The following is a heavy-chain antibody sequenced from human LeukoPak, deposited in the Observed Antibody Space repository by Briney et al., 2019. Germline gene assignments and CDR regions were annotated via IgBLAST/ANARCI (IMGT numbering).Heavy chain of an antibody. D-gene: IGHD2-21*01. CDR2: ISSSSSHI. CDR1: GFTFSSYS. Sequence: GGSLRLSCAASGFTFSSYSMNWVRQAPGKGLEWVSSISSSSSHIYYADSVKGRFTISRDNAKNSLYLQMNSLRAEDTAVYYCARDGYCGGDCFDYWGQGTLVTVSS. V-gene: IGHV3-21*01. CDR3: ARDGYCGGDCFDY. J-gene: IGHJ4*02.